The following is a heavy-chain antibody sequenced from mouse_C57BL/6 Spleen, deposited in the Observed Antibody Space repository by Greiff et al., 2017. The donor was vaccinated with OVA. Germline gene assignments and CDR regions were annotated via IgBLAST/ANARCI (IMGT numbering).Heavy chain of an antibody. CDR3: SRGEVLWLLRYFDV. D-gene: IGHD2-2*01. Sequence: QVQLQQPGTELVKPGASVKLSCKASGYTFTSYWMHWVKQRPGQGLEWLGNINPSNGGTNYNEKFQSKATLTVDKSSSTAYMQLSSLTSEASAVYYFSRGEVLWLLRYFDVWGTGTTVTVSS. J-gene: IGHJ1*03. CDR1: GYTFTSYW. CDR2: INPSNGGT. V-gene: IGHV1-53*01.